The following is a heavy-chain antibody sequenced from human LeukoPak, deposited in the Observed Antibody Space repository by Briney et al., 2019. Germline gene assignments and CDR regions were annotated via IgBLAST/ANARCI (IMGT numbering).Heavy chain of an antibody. V-gene: IGHV3-30*04. Sequence: GGSLRLSCAASGFTFSSYAMHWVRQTPGKGLEWVALISSDGSKNIYADPVKGRFTVSRDNSKNTLYLQMNSLRAEDTAVYYCVKGLVQTTMSYSVDYWGQGALVTVSS. CDR3: VKGLVQTTMSYSVDY. J-gene: IGHJ4*02. CDR2: ISSDGSKN. D-gene: IGHD1-1*01. CDR1: GFTFSSYA.